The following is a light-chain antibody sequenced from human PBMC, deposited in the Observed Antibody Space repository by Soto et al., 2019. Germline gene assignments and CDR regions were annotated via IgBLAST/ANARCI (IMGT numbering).Light chain of an antibody. Sequence: EIVMTQSPATLSVSPGERATLPCRASQSVSSNLAWYQQKPGQAPRLLIYGASSRATGIPDRFSGSGSGTDFTLTISSLQPDDFATYYCQQYNSYPITFGQGTRLEI. CDR1: QSVSSN. J-gene: IGKJ5*01. CDR3: QQYNSYPIT. V-gene: IGKV3D-15*01. CDR2: GAS.